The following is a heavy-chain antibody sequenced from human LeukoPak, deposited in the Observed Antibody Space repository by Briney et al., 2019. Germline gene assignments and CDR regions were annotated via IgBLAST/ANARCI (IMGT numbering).Heavy chain of an antibody. V-gene: IGHV3-11*01. CDR3: ARDGLTRLGFDY. CDR1: GFTFSDYY. D-gene: IGHD6-25*01. CDR2: ISSSGSTI. Sequence: GGPLSLSCAASGFTFSDYYMSWIRQAPGKGLEWVLYISSSGSTIYYADSVKGRFTISRDNAKNSLYLQMNNLRAEDTAVYYCARDGLTRLGFDYWGRGTLVTVSS. J-gene: IGHJ4*02.